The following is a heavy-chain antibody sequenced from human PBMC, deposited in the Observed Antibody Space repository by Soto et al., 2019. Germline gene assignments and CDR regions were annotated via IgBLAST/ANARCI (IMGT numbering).Heavy chain of an antibody. J-gene: IGHJ4*02. CDR2: ISGSGGST. CDR1: RFTFSSYA. Sequence: EVQLLESGGGLVQPGGSLRLSCAASRFTFSSYAMSWVRQAPGKGLEWVSAISGSGGSTYYADSVKGRFTISRDNSKNTLYLQMNSLRAEDTAVYYCAKDCSSTSCYDYWGQGTLVTVSS. V-gene: IGHV3-23*01. CDR3: AKDCSSTSCYDY. D-gene: IGHD2-2*01.